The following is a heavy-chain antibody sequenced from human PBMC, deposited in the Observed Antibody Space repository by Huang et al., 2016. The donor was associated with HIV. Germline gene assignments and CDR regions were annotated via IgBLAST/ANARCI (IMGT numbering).Heavy chain of an antibody. CDR3: ARQPYCGGDCAHYYYFYMDV. J-gene: IGHJ6*03. D-gene: IGHD2-21*02. CDR2: IIPMFGTT. CDR1: GGTFSTNA. V-gene: IGHV1-69*13. Sequence: QVQLVQSGAEVKRPGASVKVSCRASGGTFSTNAVSWVRQAPGQGLEWMGGIIPMFGTTKYEQRCQGKVTITADESSSTVYMELSSLRSDDTAVYYCARQPYCGGDCAHYYYFYMDVWGKGTTVTVSS.